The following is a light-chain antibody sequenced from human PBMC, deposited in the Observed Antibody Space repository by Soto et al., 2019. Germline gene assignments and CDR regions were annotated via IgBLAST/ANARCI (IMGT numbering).Light chain of an antibody. CDR1: QSVLYSSNDKNY. CDR3: QQSYSTPT. Sequence: DIVMTQSPDSLAVSLGEGATNNCKSSQSVLYSSNDKNYLAWYQQKPGKAPKLLIYAASSLQSGVPSRFSGSGSGTDFTLTISSLQPEDFATYYCQQSYSTPTFGQGTRLEI. J-gene: IGKJ5*01. CDR2: AAS. V-gene: IGKV4-1*01.